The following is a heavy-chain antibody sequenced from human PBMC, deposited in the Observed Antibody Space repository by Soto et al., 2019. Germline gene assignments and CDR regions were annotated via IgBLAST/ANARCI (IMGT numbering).Heavy chain of an antibody. Sequence: SETLSLTCTVSGDSISISSYYWGWIRQHPGKGLEWIGSLSYSGNTYYNPSLRSRVTISVDTSKNQLSLKLSSVTAADTAIFYCARHPGVGSSVSAFYGMDVWGQGTTVTVSS. V-gene: IGHV4-39*01. D-gene: IGHD3-22*01. CDR2: LSYSGNT. J-gene: IGHJ6*02. CDR3: ARHPGVGSSVSAFYGMDV. CDR1: GDSISISSYY.